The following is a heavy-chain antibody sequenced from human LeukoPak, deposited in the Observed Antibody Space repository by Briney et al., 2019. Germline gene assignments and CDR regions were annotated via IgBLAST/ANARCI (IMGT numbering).Heavy chain of an antibody. CDR2: ITSSSSYI. V-gene: IGHV3-21*04. Sequence: GGSLRLSCAASGFTFSSYSMNWVRQAPGKGLEWVSSITSSSSYIYYADSVKGRFTISRDNAKNSLYLQMNSLRAEDTAVYYCARATVVTPEAFDIWGQGTMVTVSS. J-gene: IGHJ3*02. CDR1: GFTFSSYS. CDR3: ARATVVTPEAFDI. D-gene: IGHD4-23*01.